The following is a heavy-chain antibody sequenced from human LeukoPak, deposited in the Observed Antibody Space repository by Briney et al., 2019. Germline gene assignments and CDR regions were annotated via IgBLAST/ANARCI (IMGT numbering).Heavy chain of an antibody. CDR1: GFTFSSYG. CDR3: ARGGSYFGPFDY. CDR2: IWYDGSNK. V-gene: IGHV3-33*01. J-gene: IGHJ4*02. Sequence: GRSLRLSCAASGFTFSSYGMHWVRQAPGKGLEWVAVIWYDGSNKYYADSVKGRFTISRDNSKNTLYLQMNSLRAEDTAVYYCARGGSYFGPFDYLGQGTLVTVSS. D-gene: IGHD1-26*01.